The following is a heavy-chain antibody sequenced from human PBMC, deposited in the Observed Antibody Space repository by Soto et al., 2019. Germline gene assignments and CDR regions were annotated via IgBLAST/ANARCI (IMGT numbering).Heavy chain of an antibody. CDR3: ARGPRLQDAFDI. J-gene: IGHJ3*02. D-gene: IGHD4-4*01. V-gene: IGHV1-69*13. CDR1: GGTFSSYA. Sequence: GASVKVSCKASGGTFSSYAISWVRQAPGQGLEWMGGIIPIFGTANYAQKFQGRVTITADESTSTAYMELSSLRSEDTAVYYCARGPRLQDAFDIWGQGTMVTVSS. CDR2: IIPIFGTA.